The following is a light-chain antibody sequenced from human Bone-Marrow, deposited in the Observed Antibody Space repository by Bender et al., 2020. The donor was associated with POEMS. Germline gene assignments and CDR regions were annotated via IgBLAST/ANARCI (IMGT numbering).Light chain of an antibody. J-gene: IGLJ2*01. CDR3: QSSDNSATYRGV. CDR2: KDS. Sequence: SYELTQPPSVSVSPGQTARITCSGDALPKQYAYWYQQKPGQAPVLVIYKDSERPSGIPERFSGSSSGTTVTLTISGVQAEDEADYYCQSSDNSATYRGVFGGGTKLTVL. V-gene: IGLV3-25*03. CDR1: ALPKQY.